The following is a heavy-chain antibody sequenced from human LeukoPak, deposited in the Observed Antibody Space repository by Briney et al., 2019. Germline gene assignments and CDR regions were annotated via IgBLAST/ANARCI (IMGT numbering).Heavy chain of an antibody. Sequence: GGSLRLSCAASGFTFSNYAMSWVRQAPGKGLEWVSAISGSGDGTYYADSVKGRFTISRDNSKNTLYLRMNSLRAEDTAVYYCAKRLGLTTGYYGMDVWGQGTTVTVSS. J-gene: IGHJ6*02. V-gene: IGHV3-23*01. CDR2: ISGSGDGT. CDR1: GFTFSNYA. CDR3: AKRLGLTTGYYGMDV. D-gene: IGHD3-16*01.